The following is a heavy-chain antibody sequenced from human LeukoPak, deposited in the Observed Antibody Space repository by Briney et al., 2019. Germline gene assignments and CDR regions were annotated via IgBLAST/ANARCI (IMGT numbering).Heavy chain of an antibody. CDR2: INPNSGGT. D-gene: IGHD3-10*01. Sequence: ASVKVSCKASGYTFTAYYLNWVRQAPGQGVEWMGWINPNSGGTNYAQKFQGRVTMTRDTSISTAYMELSRLRSDDTAVYYCARGSFTMVRETPNDAFDIWGQGTMVTVSS. CDR3: ARGSFTMVRETPNDAFDI. CDR1: GYTFTAYY. J-gene: IGHJ3*02. V-gene: IGHV1-2*02.